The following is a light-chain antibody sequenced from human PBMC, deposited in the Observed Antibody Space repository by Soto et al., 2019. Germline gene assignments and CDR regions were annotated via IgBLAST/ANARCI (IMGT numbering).Light chain of an antibody. J-gene: IGLJ1*01. V-gene: IGLV2-14*01. CDR1: RNDVGMFKY. CDR3: NSYTTSQTGV. Sequence: QSALTQPASVSGSPGQSITISCTGTRNDVGMFKYVSWYQQYLDNAPKLLIYDVSRRPSGVSDRFSGSKSGNTASLTISGLQAEDEADYYCNSYTTSQTGVFGTGTKVTVL. CDR2: DVS.